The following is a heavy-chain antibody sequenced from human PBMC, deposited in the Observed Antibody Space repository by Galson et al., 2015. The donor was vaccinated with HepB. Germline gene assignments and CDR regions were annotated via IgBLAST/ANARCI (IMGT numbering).Heavy chain of an antibody. J-gene: IGHJ4*02. D-gene: IGHD6-19*01. Sequence: CAISGDSVSSNSAAWNWIRQSPSRGLEWLGRTYYRSKWYNDYAVSVKSRITINPDTSKNQFSLQLNSVTPEDTAVYYCARASVGYSSGWVTLDYWGQGTLVTVSS. CDR3: ARASVGYSSGWVTLDY. CDR2: TYYRSKWYN. CDR1: GDSVSSNSAA. V-gene: IGHV6-1*01.